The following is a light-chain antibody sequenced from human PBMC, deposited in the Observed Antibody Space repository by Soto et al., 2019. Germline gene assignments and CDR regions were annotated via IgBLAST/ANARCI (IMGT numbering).Light chain of an antibody. Sequence: QSALTQPPSVSGAPGQRVTISCTGNSSNLGAGYDVHWYQQLPGAAPKLVIFGNRNRPSGVPERFSGSKSGTSASLAITGLQAEDEADYYCSSFRSLSNTTFTVVFGGGTKVTVL. J-gene: IGLJ2*01. CDR3: SSFRSLSNTTFTVV. CDR1: SSNLGAGYD. CDR2: GNR. V-gene: IGLV1-40*01.